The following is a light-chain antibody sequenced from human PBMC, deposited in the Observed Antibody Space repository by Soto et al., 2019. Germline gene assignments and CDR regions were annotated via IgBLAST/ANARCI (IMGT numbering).Light chain of an antibody. CDR1: ESVTSSY. CDR3: QQYGTSPQS. J-gene: IGKJ2*03. CDR2: RAS. Sequence: EIVLTQSPGTLSLSPGERATLSCRPSESVTSSYLAWYQQKPGQAPRLLIYRASSRATGIPDRFSGSGSGRDFTLTISRLEPEDFAVYYCQQYGTSPQSFGQGTKLEIK. V-gene: IGKV3-20*01.